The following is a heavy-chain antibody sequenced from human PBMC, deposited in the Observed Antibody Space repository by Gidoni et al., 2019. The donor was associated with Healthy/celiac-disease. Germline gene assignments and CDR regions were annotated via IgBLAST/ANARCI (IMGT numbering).Heavy chain of an antibody. D-gene: IGHD1-26*01. V-gene: IGHV3-23*01. J-gene: IGHJ3*02. CDR2: ISGSGGST. Sequence: EVQLLESGGGLVQPGGSLRLSCAASGFPFSSYAMSWVRQAPGKGLGWVSAISGSGGSTYYADSVKGRFTISRDNSKNTLYLQMNSLRAEDTAVYYCAKVVGATGGAFDIWGQGTMVTVSS. CDR1: GFPFSSYA. CDR3: AKVVGATGGAFDI.